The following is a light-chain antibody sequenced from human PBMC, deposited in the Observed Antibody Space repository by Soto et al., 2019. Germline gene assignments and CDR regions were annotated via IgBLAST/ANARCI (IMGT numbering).Light chain of an antibody. Sequence: DIQMTQSPSTLSASIGDRVTITCRASQSISSWLAWYQQKPGKAPKLLIYDASSLGSGVPSRFSGSGYGTEFTLTISSLQPDDFATYYCQQYNTYSSLTFGRGTKVDIK. V-gene: IGKV1-5*01. CDR2: DAS. CDR1: QSISSW. CDR3: QQYNTYSSLT. J-gene: IGKJ4*01.